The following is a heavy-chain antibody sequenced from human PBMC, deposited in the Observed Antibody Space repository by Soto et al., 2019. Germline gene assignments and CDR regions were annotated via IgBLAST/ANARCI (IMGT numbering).Heavy chain of an antibody. J-gene: IGHJ4*02. CDR2: IGGSGGTT. CDR3: AKNCGGDCYTNFDF. Sequence: GVLRLSCAASGFTFSSYAMSWVRQTPGMGLEWVSAIGGSGGTTYYADSVKGRFTISRDNSKNTLYLQMNSLRAEDTAVYYCAKNCGGDCYTNFDFWGQGTLVTVSS. V-gene: IGHV3-23*01. D-gene: IGHD2-21*02. CDR1: GFTFSSYA.